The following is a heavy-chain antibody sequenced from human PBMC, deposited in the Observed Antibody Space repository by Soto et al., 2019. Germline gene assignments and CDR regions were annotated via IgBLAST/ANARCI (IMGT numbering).Heavy chain of an antibody. CDR3: ARSTLPFDAFDI. V-gene: IGHV3-21*01. J-gene: IGHJ3*02. CDR1: GFTFSTYS. CDR2: ISSRSDI. Sequence: GGSLRLSCVGSGFTFSTYSINWVRQAPGKGLEWVSSISSRSDIYYADSVKGRFTISRDNAKNSVSLQMNSLRAEDTAVYYCARSTLPFDAFDIWGQGPMVTV.